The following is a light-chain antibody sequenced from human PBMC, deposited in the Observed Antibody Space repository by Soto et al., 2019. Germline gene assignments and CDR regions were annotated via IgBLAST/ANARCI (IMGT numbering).Light chain of an antibody. V-gene: IGKV3-15*01. CDR3: QHYNKWPL. J-gene: IGKJ3*01. CDR1: QSVGSN. CDR2: DAS. Sequence: TQSPSTLSLSPGERATFSCRASQSVGSNLAWYQQKPGRAPRLRIYDASTRATGIPARLSGSGSGTEFTLTISSLQSDDFAVYYCQHYNKWPLFGPGTKVDIK.